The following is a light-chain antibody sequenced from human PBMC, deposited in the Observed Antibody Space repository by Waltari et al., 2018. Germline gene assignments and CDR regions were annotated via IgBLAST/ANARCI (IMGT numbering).Light chain of an antibody. CDR3: AAWDDSLNGLS. J-gene: IGLJ1*01. V-gene: IGLV1-44*01. CDR2: NDN. CDR1: GSTIRINT. Sequence: QSVLTPPPSASGTPGHRVNITRSGSGSTIRINTVNWYQQRPGTAPKRRIYNDNQRPSGVPDRFSGSKSGSSASLAISGLQSDDEANYYCAAWDDSLNGLSFGTGTRVTVL.